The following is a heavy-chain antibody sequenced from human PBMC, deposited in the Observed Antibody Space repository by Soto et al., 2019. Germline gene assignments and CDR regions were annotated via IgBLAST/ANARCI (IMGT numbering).Heavy chain of an antibody. D-gene: IGHD3-3*01. V-gene: IGHV3-7*03. CDR3: ARVNFVRFLEWLFFDY. CDR1: GFTFSSYW. J-gene: IGHJ4*02. Sequence: PGGSLRLSCAASGFTFSSYWMSWVRQAPGKGLEWVANIKQDGSEKYYVDSVKGRFTISRDNAKNPLYLQMNSLRAEDTAVYYCARVNFVRFLEWLFFDYWGQGTLVTVSS. CDR2: IKQDGSEK.